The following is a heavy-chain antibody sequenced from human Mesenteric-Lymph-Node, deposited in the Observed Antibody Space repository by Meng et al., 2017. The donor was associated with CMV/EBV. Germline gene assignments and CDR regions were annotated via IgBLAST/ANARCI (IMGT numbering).Heavy chain of an antibody. D-gene: IGHD3-10*01. CDR2: IWSDGSNK. J-gene: IGHJ4*02. CDR3: ATDSGSAPFDY. Sequence: LSCSASGFTFSSYGMHWVRQAPGKGLEWVAVIWSDGSNKYYTDSVKGRFTISRDNSKSTLYLQMNSLRAEDTAVYYCATDSGSAPFDYWGQGTLVTVSS. CDR1: GFTFSSYG. V-gene: IGHV3-33*01.